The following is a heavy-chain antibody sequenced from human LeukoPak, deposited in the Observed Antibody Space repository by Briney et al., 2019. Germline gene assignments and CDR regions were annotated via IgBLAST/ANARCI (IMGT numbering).Heavy chain of an antibody. V-gene: IGHV3-23*01. CDR1: GFTFSSYA. CDR2: ISGSGGST. J-gene: IGHJ4*02. D-gene: IGHD3-10*01. CDR3: AKDLTLWFGAPNDY. Sequence: GGSLRLSCAASGFTFSSYAMSWVRQAPGKGLEWVSAISGSGGSTYYADSAKGRFTISRDNSKNTLYLQMNSLRAEDTAVYYCAKDLTLWFGAPNDYWGQGTLVTVSS.